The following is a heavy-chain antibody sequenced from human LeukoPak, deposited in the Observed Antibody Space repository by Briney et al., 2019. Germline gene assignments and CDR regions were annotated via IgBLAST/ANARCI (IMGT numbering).Heavy chain of an antibody. V-gene: IGHV4-34*01. J-gene: IGHJ4*02. D-gene: IGHD1-14*01. CDR3: ARHLLRTSTSFDY. Sequence: LRLSCAASGFTFSDYYMSWIRQPPGKGLEWIGEIKHDGSTKYNSSLKSRVTISIDTSKNQFSLKLSSVTAADTAVYYCARHLLRTSTSFDYWDQGNLVTVSS. CDR2: IKHDGST. CDR1: GFTFSDYY.